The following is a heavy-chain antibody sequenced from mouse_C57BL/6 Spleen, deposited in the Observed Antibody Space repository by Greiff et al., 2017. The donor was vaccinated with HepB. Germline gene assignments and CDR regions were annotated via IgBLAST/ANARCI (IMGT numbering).Heavy chain of an antibody. Sequence: QVQLQQSGAELVKPGASVKMSCKASGYTFTTYPIEWMKQNHGKSLEWIGNFHPYNDDTKYNEKFKGKATLTVEKSSSTVYLELSRLTSDDSAVYYCARGDSYYYGSSYAMDYWGQGTTLTVSS. J-gene: IGHJ2*01. V-gene: IGHV1-47*01. CDR3: ARGDSYYYGSSYAMDY. D-gene: IGHD1-1*01. CDR2: FHPYNDDT. CDR1: GYTFTTYP.